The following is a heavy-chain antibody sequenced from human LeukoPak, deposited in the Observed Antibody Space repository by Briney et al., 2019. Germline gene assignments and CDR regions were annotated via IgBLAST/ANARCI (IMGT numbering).Heavy chain of an antibody. CDR2: ISSSGST. D-gene: IGHD3-3*01. Sequence: PSETLSLTCSVSGDSISSGSYYWSWIRQPAGKGGEYIGRISSSGSTKFIPSLKSRVTISVDTSKNQFSLKLSSVTAADTAVYYCARDSSEIFGVVRAFDIWGQGTMVTVSS. J-gene: IGHJ3*02. CDR3: ARDSSEIFGVVRAFDI. CDR1: GDSISSGSYY. V-gene: IGHV4-61*02.